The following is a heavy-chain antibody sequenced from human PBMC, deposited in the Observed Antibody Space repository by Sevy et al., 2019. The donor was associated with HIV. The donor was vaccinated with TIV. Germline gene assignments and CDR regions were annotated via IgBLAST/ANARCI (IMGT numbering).Heavy chain of an antibody. Sequence: ASVKVSCKASGYTFTGYYMHWVRQAPGQGLEWMGWINPNSGGTNYARKFQGRVTMTRDTSISTAYMELGRLRSDDTAVYYCARAGGIPYCSSTSCYLHYWGQGTLVTVSS. CDR1: GYTFTGYY. CDR3: ARAGGIPYCSSTSCYLHY. V-gene: IGHV1-2*02. D-gene: IGHD2-2*01. CDR2: INPNSGGT. J-gene: IGHJ4*02.